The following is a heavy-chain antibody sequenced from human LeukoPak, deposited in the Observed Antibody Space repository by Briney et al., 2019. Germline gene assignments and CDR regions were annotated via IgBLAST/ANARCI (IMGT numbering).Heavy chain of an antibody. D-gene: IGHD2-8*01. CDR2: VSGGGAYT. CDR3: AKRITVSAGYYLDS. J-gene: IGHJ4*02. CDR1: GFSFSSFA. V-gene: IGHV3-23*01. Sequence: PGGSLTLSCVGSGFSFSSFAMSWVRQAPGKGLEWVSTVSGGGAYTYYADSVKGRFTVSRDDSKSMHFLQMNSLRPEDTALYFCAKRITVSAGYYLDSWGQETLVTVSS.